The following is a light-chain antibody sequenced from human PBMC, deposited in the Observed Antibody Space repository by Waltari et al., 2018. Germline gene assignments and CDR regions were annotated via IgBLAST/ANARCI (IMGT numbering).Light chain of an antibody. V-gene: IGKV1-39*01. Sequence: DTQMTQSPSSLSASVGDTVVITCRASQNINTHLNWYQHKPGKGPTLLIYGASTLHTGVPSRFSGSGSGSEFTLTIASLQPDDFATYYCQQTYRPLITFGGGTKVEIK. CDR3: QQTYRPLIT. J-gene: IGKJ4*01. CDR2: GAS. CDR1: QNINTH.